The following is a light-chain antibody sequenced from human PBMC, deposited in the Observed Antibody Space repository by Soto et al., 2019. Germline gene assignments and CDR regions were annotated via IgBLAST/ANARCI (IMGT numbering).Light chain of an antibody. V-gene: IGLV1-44*01. CDR3: AAWDDSLNGVV. J-gene: IGLJ2*01. Sequence: QSVLTQPPSASGTPGQRVTISCSGSSSNIGRNTVIWYQQLPGSAPKLLIYSNNQRPSGVPDRFSGSKSGTSASLAISGLQSEDEADHYCAAWDDSLNGVVFGGGTKLTVL. CDR2: SNN. CDR1: SSNIGRNT.